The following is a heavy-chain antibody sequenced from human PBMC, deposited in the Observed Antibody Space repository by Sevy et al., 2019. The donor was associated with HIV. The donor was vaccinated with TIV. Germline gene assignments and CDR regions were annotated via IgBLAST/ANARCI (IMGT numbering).Heavy chain of an antibody. CDR2: ISSSSSTI. J-gene: IGHJ6*02. V-gene: IGHV3-48*01. CDR1: GFTFSSYS. D-gene: IGHD6-13*01. CDR3: ARGGREQQLDYYYYYGMDV. Sequence: GSLRLSCAASGFTFSSYSMNWVRQAPGKGLEWVSYISSSSSTIYYADSVKGRFTISRDNAKNSLYLQMNSLRAEDTAVYYCARGGREQQLDYYYYYGMDVWGQGTTVTVSS.